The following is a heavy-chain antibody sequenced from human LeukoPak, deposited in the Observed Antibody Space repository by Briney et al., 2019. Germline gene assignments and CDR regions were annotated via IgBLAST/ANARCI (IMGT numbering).Heavy chain of an antibody. CDR3: ARAGIQLSYNWFDP. J-gene: IGHJ5*02. CDR2: IYYSGST. D-gene: IGHD5-18*01. Sequence: SETLSLTCTVSGGSIGTYSWNWIRQPPGKGLEWIGYIYYSGSTNYNPSLKSRVTISVDTSKNQFSLKLSSVTAADTAVYYCARAGIQLSYNWFDPWGQGTLVTVSS. V-gene: IGHV4-59*01. CDR1: GGSIGTYS.